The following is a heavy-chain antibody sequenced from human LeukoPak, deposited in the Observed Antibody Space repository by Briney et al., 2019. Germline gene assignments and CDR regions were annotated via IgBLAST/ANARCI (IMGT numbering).Heavy chain of an antibody. CDR2: IYSGST. CDR1: GGSISSSSYY. CDR3: ARKISSSWYRGVYYFDY. Sequence: SETLSLTCTVSGGSISSSSYYWGWLRQPPGKGLEWVGSIYSGSTYYNPSLKSRVTISVDTSKNQFSLKLSSVTAADTAVCYCARKISSSWYRGVYYFDYWGQGTLVTVSS. D-gene: IGHD6-13*01. V-gene: IGHV4-39*01. J-gene: IGHJ4*02.